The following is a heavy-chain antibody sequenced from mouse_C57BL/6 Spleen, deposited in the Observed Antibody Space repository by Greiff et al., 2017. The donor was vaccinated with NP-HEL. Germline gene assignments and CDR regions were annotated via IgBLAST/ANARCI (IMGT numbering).Heavy chain of an antibody. V-gene: IGHV1-15*01. Sequence: VQLQQSGAELVRPGASVTLSCKASGYTFTDYEMHWVKQTPVHGLEWIGAIDPETGGTAYNQKFKGKAILTADKSSSTAYMELRSLTSEDSAVYYCTREGLDYDGDYFDYWGQGTTLTVSS. CDR1: GYTFTDYE. J-gene: IGHJ2*01. CDR3: TREGLDYDGDYFDY. CDR2: IDPETGGT. D-gene: IGHD2-4*01.